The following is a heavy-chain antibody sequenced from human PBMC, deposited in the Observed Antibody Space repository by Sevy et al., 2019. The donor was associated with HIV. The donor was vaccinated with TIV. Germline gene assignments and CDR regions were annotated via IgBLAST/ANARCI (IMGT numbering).Heavy chain of an antibody. V-gene: IGHV3-53*01. Sequence: GGSLRLSCAASGFTVSSNYMNRVRQAPGKGLEWVSVIYSAGGTFYADSVKGRFTISRDYSKNTLYLQMNRLRAEDTAIYYCARDLSTSTWTDYYGMDVWGQGTTVTVSS. CDR3: ARDLSTSTWTDYYGMDV. CDR2: IYSAGGT. D-gene: IGHD2-2*01. CDR1: GFTVSSNY. J-gene: IGHJ6*02.